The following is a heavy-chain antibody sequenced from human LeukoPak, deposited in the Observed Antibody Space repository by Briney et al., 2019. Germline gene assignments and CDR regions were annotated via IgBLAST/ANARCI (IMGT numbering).Heavy chain of an antibody. Sequence: GGSLRLSCAASISTFSTYSMNWVRQAPGKGLEWISYITSSSSNIYYADSVKGRFTISRDNAKKSLYLQMNNLRAEDTAVYYCARVVATILGFDYWGQGTLVTVSS. CDR1: ISTFSTYS. J-gene: IGHJ4*02. D-gene: IGHD5-24*01. CDR3: ARVVATILGFDY. V-gene: IGHV3-48*01. CDR2: ITSSSSNI.